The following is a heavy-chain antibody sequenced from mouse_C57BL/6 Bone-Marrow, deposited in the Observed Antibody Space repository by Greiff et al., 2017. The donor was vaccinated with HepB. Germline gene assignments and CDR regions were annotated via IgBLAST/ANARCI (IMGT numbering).Heavy chain of an antibody. CDR3: ASSPPSYYSNYDYYAMDY. D-gene: IGHD2-5*01. J-gene: IGHJ4*01. CDR1: GYTFTGYW. Sequence: QVQLQQSGAELMKPGASVKLSCKATGYTFTGYWIEWVKQRPGHGLEWIGEILPGSGSTNYNEKFKGKATFTADTSSNPAYMQLSSLTTEDSAIYYCASSPPSYYSNYDYYAMDYWGQGTSVTVSS. CDR2: ILPGSGST. V-gene: IGHV1-9*01.